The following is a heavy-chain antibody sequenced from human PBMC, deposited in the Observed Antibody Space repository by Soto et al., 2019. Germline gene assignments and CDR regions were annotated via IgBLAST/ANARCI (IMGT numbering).Heavy chain of an antibody. CDR3: ASKSGYDYVWGSYPPDYYYYMDV. CDR2: ISGSGRST. V-gene: IGHV3-23*01. CDR1: GFTFSAYA. Sequence: GGSLRLSCAASGFTFSAYAMSWVRQAPGKGLEWVSSISGSGRSTHYADPVKGRFTISRDNSKKTLYLQMNSLRAEDTALYYCASKSGYDYVWGSYPPDYYYYMDVWGKGTTVTVSS. J-gene: IGHJ6*03. D-gene: IGHD3-16*02.